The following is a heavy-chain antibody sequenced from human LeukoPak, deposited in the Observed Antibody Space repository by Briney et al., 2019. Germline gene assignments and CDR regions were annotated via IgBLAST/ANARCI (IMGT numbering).Heavy chain of an antibody. V-gene: IGHV1-2*02. D-gene: IGHD6-13*01. CDR3: ARGFAAAYNWFDP. Sequence: ASVKVSCKASGYTFTGYYMHWVRQAPGQGLEWMGWINPNSGSTNYAQKFQGRVTMTRDTSISTAYMELSRLRSDDTAVYYCARGFAAAYNWFDPWGQGTLVTVSS. CDR1: GYTFTGYY. CDR2: INPNSGST. J-gene: IGHJ5*02.